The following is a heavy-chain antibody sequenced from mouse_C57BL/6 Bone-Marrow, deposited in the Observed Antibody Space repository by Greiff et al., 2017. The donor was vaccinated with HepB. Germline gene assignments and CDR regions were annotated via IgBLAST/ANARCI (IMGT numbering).Heavy chain of an antibody. D-gene: IGHD4-1*01. V-gene: IGHV6-6*01. J-gene: IGHJ2*01. Sequence: EVQRVESGGGLVQPGGSMKLSCAASGFTFSDAWMDWVRQSPEKGLEWVAEIRNKANNHATYYAESVKGRFTISRDESKSSVYLQMNSLRAEDTGIYYCTRGDWDERGYWGQGTTLTVSS. CDR1: GFTFSDAW. CDR3: TRGDWDERGY. CDR2: IRNKANNHAT.